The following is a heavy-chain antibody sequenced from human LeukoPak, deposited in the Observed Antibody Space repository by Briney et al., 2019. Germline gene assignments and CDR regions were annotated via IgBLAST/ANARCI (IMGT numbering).Heavy chain of an antibody. Sequence: ASVKVSCKASGYTFTSYGISWVRQAPGQGLEWMGWMNPNSGNTGYAQKFQGRVTMTRNTSISTAYMELSSLRSEDTAVYYCARVSYYYDSSGYWYYYYYGMDVWGQGTTVTVSS. V-gene: IGHV1-8*02. CDR3: ARVSYYYDSSGYWYYYYYGMDV. CDR1: GYTFTSYG. CDR2: MNPNSGNT. D-gene: IGHD3-22*01. J-gene: IGHJ6*02.